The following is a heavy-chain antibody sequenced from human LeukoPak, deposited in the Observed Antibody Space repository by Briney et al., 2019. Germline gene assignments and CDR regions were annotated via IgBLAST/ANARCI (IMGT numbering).Heavy chain of an antibody. V-gene: IGHV3-23*01. CDR1: GFTFSSYA. Sequence: GGSLRLSCAASGFTFSSYAMSWVRQAPGKGLEWVSAISGSGGSTYYADSVKGRFTTSRDNSKNTLYLQMNSLRAEDTAVYYCAKDEITMVRGVIADYYGMDVWGQGTTVTVSS. CDR2: ISGSGGST. J-gene: IGHJ6*02. CDR3: AKDEITMVRGVIADYYGMDV. D-gene: IGHD3-10*01.